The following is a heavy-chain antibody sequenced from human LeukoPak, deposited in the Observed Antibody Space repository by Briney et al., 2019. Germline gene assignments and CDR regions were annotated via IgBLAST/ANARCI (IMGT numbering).Heavy chain of an antibody. CDR3: ARGRGYIGYCSSTSCYVYNY. D-gene: IGHD2-2*03. CDR2: INHSGST. CDR1: GGSFSGYY. J-gene: IGHJ4*02. V-gene: IGHV4-34*01. Sequence: SETLSLTCAVYGGSFSGYYWSRIRQPPGKGLEWIGEINHSGSTNYNPSLKSRVTISVDTSKNQFSLKLSSVTAADTAVYYCARGRGYIGYCSSTSCYVYNYWGQGTLVTVSS.